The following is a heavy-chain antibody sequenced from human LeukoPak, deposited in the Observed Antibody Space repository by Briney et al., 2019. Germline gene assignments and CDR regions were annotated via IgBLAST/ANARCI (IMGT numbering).Heavy chain of an antibody. CDR2: IYYSGST. V-gene: IGHV4-59*01. D-gene: IGHD2-15*01. CDR3: ARGLGYCSGGSCYSGDLDY. J-gene: IGHJ4*02. CDR1: GGSISSYY. Sequence: SSETLSLTCTVSGGSISSYYWRWIRQPPGKGLEWIGYIYYSGSTNYNPSLKSRVTISVDTSKNQFSLKLSSVSAADTAVYYCARGLGYCSGGSCYSGDLDYWGQGTLVTVSS.